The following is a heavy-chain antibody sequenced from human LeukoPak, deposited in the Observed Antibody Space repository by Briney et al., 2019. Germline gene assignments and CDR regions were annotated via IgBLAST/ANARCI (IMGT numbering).Heavy chain of an antibody. CDR1: GGSISSSSYY. Sequence: SETLSLTCTVSGGSISSSSYYWGWIRQPPGKGLEWIGSIYYSGSTYYNPSLKSRVTISVDTSKNQFSLKLSSVTAADTAVYYCARRGGYSYGRASDYWGQGTLVTVSA. D-gene: IGHD5-18*01. V-gene: IGHV4-39*07. CDR3: ARRGGYSYGRASDY. CDR2: IYYSGST. J-gene: IGHJ4*02.